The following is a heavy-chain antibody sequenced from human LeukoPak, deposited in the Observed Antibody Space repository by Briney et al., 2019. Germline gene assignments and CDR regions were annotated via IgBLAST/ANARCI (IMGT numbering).Heavy chain of an antibody. J-gene: IGHJ4*02. CDR3: ARKAVACDY. CDR2: IDSGGSA. Sequence: TGGSLRLSCAASGLTVSTNYMSWVRQAPGKGLEWVSGIDSGGSALYADSVKGRFTISRDNSKNTLHLQMNSLRAEDTAVYYCARKAVACDYWGQGTPVTVSS. V-gene: IGHV3-66*01. D-gene: IGHD6-19*01. CDR1: GLTVSTNY.